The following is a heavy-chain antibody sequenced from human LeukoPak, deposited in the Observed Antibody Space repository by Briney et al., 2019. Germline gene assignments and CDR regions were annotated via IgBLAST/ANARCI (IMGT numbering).Heavy chain of an antibody. D-gene: IGHD1-26*01. Sequence: GGSLRLSCAASGFSFRSFEMSWVRQAPGKGLECIAYISSASGTIYHADSVKGRFTISRDNANNSLYLQMNSLRAEDTAIYYCARSTELSDPYFYYGMDVWDQGATVTVSS. J-gene: IGHJ6*02. V-gene: IGHV3-48*03. CDR1: GFSFRSFE. CDR2: ISSASGTI. CDR3: ARSTELSDPYFYYGMDV.